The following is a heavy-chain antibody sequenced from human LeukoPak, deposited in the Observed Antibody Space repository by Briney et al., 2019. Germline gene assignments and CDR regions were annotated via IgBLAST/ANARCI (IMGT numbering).Heavy chain of an antibody. Sequence: ASVKVSCKASGYTFTSYYMHWVRQAPGQGLEWMGIINPSGGSTSYAQKFQGRVTMTRDTSTSTVYMELSSLRSEDTAVYYCARDKLGGTMVRGETDYWGQGTLVTVSS. V-gene: IGHV1-46*01. D-gene: IGHD3-10*01. CDR2: INPSGGST. J-gene: IGHJ4*02. CDR3: ARDKLGGTMVRGETDY. CDR1: GYTFTSYY.